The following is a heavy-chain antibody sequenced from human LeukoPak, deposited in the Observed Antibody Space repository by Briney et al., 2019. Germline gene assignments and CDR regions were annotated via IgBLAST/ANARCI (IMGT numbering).Heavy chain of an antibody. J-gene: IGHJ1*01. CDR2: ISTSSSYI. D-gene: IGHD3-22*01. Sequence: GGSLRLSCAASGFTFGSYNMNWVRQAPGRGLEWVSSISTSSSYIYYADSVKGRFTISRDNAKKSLYLQMNSLRAGDTAAYYCARDGGDYYDSSGYPFHHWGQGTLVTVSA. CDR1: GFTFGSYN. V-gene: IGHV3-21*01. CDR3: ARDGGDYYDSSGYPFHH.